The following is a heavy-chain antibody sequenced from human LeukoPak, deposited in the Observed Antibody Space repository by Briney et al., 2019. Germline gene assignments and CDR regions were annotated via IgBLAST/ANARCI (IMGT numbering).Heavy chain of an antibody. D-gene: IGHD6-13*01. V-gene: IGHV4-59*08. CDR1: GGSISSHY. CDR3: ARLPGIAAI. Sequence: SETLSLTCTVSGGSISSHYWSWIRQPPGQRLEWLGYIYYSGSTTYNPSLKSRLTMSLDTSKNQISLRLISLTAADTAVYYCARLPGIAAIWGQGTLVTVSS. CDR2: IYYSGST. J-gene: IGHJ4*02.